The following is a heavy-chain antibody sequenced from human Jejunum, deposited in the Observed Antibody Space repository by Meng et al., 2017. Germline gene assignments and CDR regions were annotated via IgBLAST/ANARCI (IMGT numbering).Heavy chain of an antibody. J-gene: IGHJ5*02. D-gene: IGHD3-10*01. CDR1: GGTVSMSIYY. V-gene: IGHV4-39*07. CDR2: IHYCGTT. CDR3: ARDPWFGKYWGVWLDP. Sequence: HLHGQCPRVVMPSEPPAPTCPVAGGTVSMSIYYWGWIRQPPGKGLEWIVNIHYCGTTYYNPSLKSRVIILVDTSKNQFSLKLGSVTAADTAVYYCARDPWFGKYWGVWLDPWGQGTLVTVSS.